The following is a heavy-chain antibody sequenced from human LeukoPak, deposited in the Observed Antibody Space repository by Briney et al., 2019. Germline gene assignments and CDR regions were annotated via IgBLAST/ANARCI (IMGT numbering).Heavy chain of an antibody. CDR3: ARGVYYDSGGPYYFDY. CDR2: ISSSGSTI. CDR1: GFTFSSYE. J-gene: IGHJ4*02. V-gene: IGHV3-48*03. Sequence: GGSLRLSCAASGFTFSSYEMNWVRQAPGKGPEWVSYISSSGSTIYYADSVKGRFTVSRDNAKNSLYLQMNSLRAEDTAVYYCARGVYYDSGGPYYFDYWGQGTLVTVSS. D-gene: IGHD3-22*01.